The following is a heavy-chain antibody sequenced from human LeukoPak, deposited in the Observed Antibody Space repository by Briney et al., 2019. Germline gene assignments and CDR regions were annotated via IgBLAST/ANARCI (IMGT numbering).Heavy chain of an antibody. V-gene: IGHV4-30-2*01. J-gene: IGHJ5*02. CDR2: IYHSGST. D-gene: IGHD3-16*02. CDR3: ARLVLSNWFDP. Sequence: PSETLSLTCAVSGGSISSGGYSWSWIRQPPGKGLEWIGYIYHSGSTYYNPSLKSRVTISVDTSKNQFSLKLSSVTAADTAVYYCARLVLSNWFDPWGQGTLVTVSS. CDR1: GGSISSGGYS.